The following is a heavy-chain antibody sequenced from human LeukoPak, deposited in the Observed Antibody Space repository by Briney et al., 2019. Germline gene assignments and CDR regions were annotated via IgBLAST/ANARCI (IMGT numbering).Heavy chain of an antibody. Sequence: GGSLRLSCAVSGFTFSDYAMSWVRQAPGKGLEWVSYISSGGGGIFYADSVKGRFTISRDNAKNSLHLQMNSLRAEDTAVYYCARDGASHPSIYYFDYWGQGTLVTVSS. CDR1: GFTFSDYA. CDR3: ARDGASHPSIYYFDY. J-gene: IGHJ4*02. CDR2: ISSGGGGI. V-gene: IGHV3-48*03. D-gene: IGHD4-17*01.